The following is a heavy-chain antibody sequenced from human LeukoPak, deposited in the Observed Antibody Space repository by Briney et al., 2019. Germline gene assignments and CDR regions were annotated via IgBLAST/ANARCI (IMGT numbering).Heavy chain of an antibody. V-gene: IGHV4-59*01. CDR1: GGSISSYY. J-gene: IGHJ6*03. CDR3: ARGDYYDSSVHYYYMDV. Sequence: SETLSLTCTVSGGSISSYYWSWIRQPPGKGLEWIGYIYYSGSTNYNPSLKSRVTISVDTSKNQFSLKLSSVTAADTAVYYCARGDYYDSSVHYYYMDVWGKGTTVTVSS. CDR2: IYYSGST. D-gene: IGHD3-22*01.